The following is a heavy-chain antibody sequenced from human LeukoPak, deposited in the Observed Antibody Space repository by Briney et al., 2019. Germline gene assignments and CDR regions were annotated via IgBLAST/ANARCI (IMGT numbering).Heavy chain of an antibody. V-gene: IGHV3-48*01. CDR3: ARSYGSGSYYNVLGY. CDR1: GFTFSSYA. J-gene: IGHJ4*02. CDR2: ISSSSGTI. D-gene: IGHD3-10*01. Sequence: GGSLRLSCAASGFTFSSYAMSWVRQAPGKGLEWVSYISSSSGTIYYADSVKGRFTISRDNAKNSLYLQMNSLRAEDTAVYYCARSYGSGSYYNVLGYWGQGTLVTVSS.